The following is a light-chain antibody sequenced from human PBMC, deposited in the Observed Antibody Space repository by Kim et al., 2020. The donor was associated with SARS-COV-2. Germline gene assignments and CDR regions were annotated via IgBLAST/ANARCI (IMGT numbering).Light chain of an antibody. Sequence: PGESATLSCRASQTVNSNFLAWYQQKPGQAPRLLIYGASSRATGIPDRFSGSGSGTDFTLAISRLEPEDFAVYYCQLYGTSARFTFGPGTKVDIK. CDR2: GAS. V-gene: IGKV3-20*01. J-gene: IGKJ3*01. CDR1: QTVNSNF. CDR3: QLYGTSARFT.